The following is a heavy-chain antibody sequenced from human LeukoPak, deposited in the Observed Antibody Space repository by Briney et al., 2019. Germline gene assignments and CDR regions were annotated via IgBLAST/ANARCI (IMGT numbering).Heavy chain of an antibody. V-gene: IGHV1-8*03. CDR3: AGLYQWGGHWFDP. D-gene: IGHD6-19*01. CDR2: MNPKSGNT. J-gene: IGHJ5*02. Sequence: ASVKVSCKASRYTFVSYDINWVRQATGQGLEWMGWMNPKSGNTGYAQKFQGRVTITRNTPISTAYMELSSLRSEDTAVYYCAGLYQWGGHWFDPWGQGILVTVSS. CDR1: RYTFVSYD.